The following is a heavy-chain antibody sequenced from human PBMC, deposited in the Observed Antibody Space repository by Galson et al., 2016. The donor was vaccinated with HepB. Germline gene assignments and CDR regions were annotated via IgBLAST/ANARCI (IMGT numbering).Heavy chain of an antibody. CDR3: AGFNPHDGSFDY. D-gene: IGHD1-1*01. J-gene: IGHJ4*02. V-gene: IGHV1-18*01. Sequence: SCKASGFPFISYGITWVRQAPGQGLEWMGWFTAYNGDTNYARKFQGRVTLTTDTSTNTVHMELRNLRSDDSAMYYCAGFNPHDGSFDYWGQGTLVTISP. CDR1: GFPFISYG. CDR2: FTAYNGDT.